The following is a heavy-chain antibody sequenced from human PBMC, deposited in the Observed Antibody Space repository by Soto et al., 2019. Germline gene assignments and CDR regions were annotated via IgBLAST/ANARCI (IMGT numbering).Heavy chain of an antibody. CDR3: AHRVLRTVFGLVTTTAIYFDF. D-gene: IGHD3-3*01. V-gene: IGHV2-5*02. Sequence: QITLNESGPTQVKPRQTLTLTCTFSGFSLTTSGVGVGWIRQSPGKAPEWLALIYWADDKRNSPSLKSRLTITKANPKHQAVLTIADLDPADTATYFCAHRVLRTVFGLVTTTAIYFDFWGQGTPVAISS. CDR1: GFSLTTSGVG. J-gene: IGHJ4*02. CDR2: IYWADDK.